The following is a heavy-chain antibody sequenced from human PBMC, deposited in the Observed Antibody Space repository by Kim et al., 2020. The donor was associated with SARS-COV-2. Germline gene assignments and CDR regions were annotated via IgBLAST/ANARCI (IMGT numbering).Heavy chain of an antibody. CDR3: ARAPYFSGGSWYF. CDR1: GGSFSSSSYY. V-gene: IGHV4-39*07. J-gene: IGHJ2*01. D-gene: IGHD2-15*01. Sequence: SETLSLTCIVSGGSFSSSSYYWGWIRQPPGKGLEWIGSIYYSGTIYYNPSLKSRVTITVDRSKNQFSLKLSFVTAAATAAYNCARAPYFSGGSWYF. CDR2: IYYSGTI.